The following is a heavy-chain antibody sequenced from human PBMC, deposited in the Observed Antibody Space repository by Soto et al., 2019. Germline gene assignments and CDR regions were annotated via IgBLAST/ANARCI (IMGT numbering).Heavy chain of an antibody. V-gene: IGHV4-59*01. CDR3: ARGHSSGWIDAFDI. CDR2: IYYSGST. D-gene: IGHD6-19*01. Sequence: PSETLSLTCTASGGSISSYCWSWIRQPPGKGLEWIGYIYYSGSTNYNPSLKSRVTISVDTSKNQFSLKLSSVTAADTAVYYCARGHSSGWIDAFDIWGQGTMVT. J-gene: IGHJ3*02. CDR1: GGSISSYC.